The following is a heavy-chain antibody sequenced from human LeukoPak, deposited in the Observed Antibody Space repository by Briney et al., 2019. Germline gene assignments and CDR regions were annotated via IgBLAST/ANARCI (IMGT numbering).Heavy chain of an antibody. CDR2: IKEDGTKK. CDR3: ARDMGRSETSDWYFDL. CDR1: GFTFSSYA. J-gene: IGHJ2*01. V-gene: IGHV3-7*01. Sequence: GGSLRLSCAASGFTFSSYAMSWVRQAAGKGPEWMADIKEDGTKKNYVDSVRGRFTISRDNRNNILYLQMDSLRAEDTGLYYCARDMGRSETSDWYFDLWGRGTLVTVSS. D-gene: IGHD1-26*01.